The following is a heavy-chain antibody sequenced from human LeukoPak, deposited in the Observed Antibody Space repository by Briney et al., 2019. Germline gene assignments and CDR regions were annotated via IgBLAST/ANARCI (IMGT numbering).Heavy chain of an antibody. J-gene: IGHJ4*02. V-gene: IGHV4-4*07. CDR2: IYTSGST. CDR3: ARARGVRRELPPYYFDY. CDR1: GGSISSYY. Sequence: PSETLSLTCTVSGGSISSYYWSWIRQPAGKGLEWIGRIYTSGSTNYNPSLKSRVTISVDTSKNQFSLKLSSVTAADTAVYYCARARGVRRELPPYYFDYWGQGTLVTVSS. D-gene: IGHD1-26*01.